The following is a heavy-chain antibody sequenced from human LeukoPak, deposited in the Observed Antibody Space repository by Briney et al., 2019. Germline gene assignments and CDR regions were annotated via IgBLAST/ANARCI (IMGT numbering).Heavy chain of an antibody. Sequence: GGSLRLSCAASGFTFSSYSMNWVRQAPGKGLGWVSSISSSSSYIYYADSVKGRFTISRDNAKNSLYLQMNSLRAEDTAVYYCARYCSSTSCSLYYYYGMDVWGQGTTVTVSS. V-gene: IGHV3-21*01. D-gene: IGHD2-2*01. CDR1: GFTFSSYS. CDR3: ARYCSSTSCSLYYYYGMDV. J-gene: IGHJ6*02. CDR2: ISSSSSYI.